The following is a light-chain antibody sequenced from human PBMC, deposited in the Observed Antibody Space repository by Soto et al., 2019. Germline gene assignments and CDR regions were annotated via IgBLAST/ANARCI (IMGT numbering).Light chain of an antibody. V-gene: IGKV3-15*01. CDR1: QTISND. J-gene: IGKJ4*01. CDR3: QQKNKWPPVT. CDR2: GAS. Sequence: EVVMTQSPATVSVSPGEGVTLSCRASQTISNDLTGYQQKPGQAPRLLIYGASTRATGVPARFSGGGSGTEVSLPISSLQSEDVAVYYCQQKNKWPPVTFGGGTKVEIK.